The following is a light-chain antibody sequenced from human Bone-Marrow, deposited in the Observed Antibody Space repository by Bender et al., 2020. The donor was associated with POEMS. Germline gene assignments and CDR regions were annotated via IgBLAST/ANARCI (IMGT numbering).Light chain of an antibody. CDR1: YLFDKY. CDR3: QAWDTYSVI. J-gene: IGLJ2*01. V-gene: IGLV3-1*01. Sequence: SYYFTQPPSFSLSPLHTSIITFSLYYLFDKYFAWYQQKPGQSPVLVIYQDTKRPSGIPERFSGSNSGNTATLTISGTQAMDEADYYCQAWDTYSVIFGGGTKLTVL. CDR2: QDT.